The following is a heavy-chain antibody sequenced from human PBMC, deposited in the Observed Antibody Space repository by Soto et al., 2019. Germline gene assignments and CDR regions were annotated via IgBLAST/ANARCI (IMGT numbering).Heavy chain of an antibody. D-gene: IGHD3-16*01. CDR2: IYHSGST. CDR3: GSSGGGEDY. V-gene: IGHV4-4*02. Sequence: QVQLRESGPGLVKPSGTLSLSCAVSGGSISSSHWWTWVRQPPGKGLEWIGEIYHSGSTNYNPSRKSRVTISVATSRNPASLNRRYVPARDTAVYYCGSSGGGEDYWGQGILVTVSS. CDR1: GGSISSSHW. J-gene: IGHJ4*02.